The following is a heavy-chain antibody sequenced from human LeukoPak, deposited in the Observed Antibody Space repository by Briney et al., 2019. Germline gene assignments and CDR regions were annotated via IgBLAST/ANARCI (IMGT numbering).Heavy chain of an antibody. Sequence: SETLSLTCAVYGGSFSGYYWSWIRQPPGKGLEWIGEINHSGSTTYNPSLKRRGTISVDTSKNQFSLKLSSVTAADTAVYYCARVRPLAVAGFDYWGQGTLVTVSS. D-gene: IGHD6-19*01. V-gene: IGHV4-34*01. CDR3: ARVRPLAVAGFDY. J-gene: IGHJ4*02. CDR1: GGSFSGYY. CDR2: INHSGST.